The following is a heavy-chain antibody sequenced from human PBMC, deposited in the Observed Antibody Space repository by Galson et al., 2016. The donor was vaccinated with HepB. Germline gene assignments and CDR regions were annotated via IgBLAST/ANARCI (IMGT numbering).Heavy chain of an antibody. J-gene: IGHJ4*02. V-gene: IGHV3-21*01. CDR3: ARERDYTSSWYDY. Sequence: SLRLSCAASGFTFSSYSFNWVRQAPGMGLEWVASISSSSSYTYYAESVKGRFTISKDDAKSYLFLQMNSPRAEDTSVYYCARERDYTSSWYDYWGQGTLVTVSS. D-gene: IGHD6-13*01. CDR2: ISSSSSYT. CDR1: GFTFSSYS.